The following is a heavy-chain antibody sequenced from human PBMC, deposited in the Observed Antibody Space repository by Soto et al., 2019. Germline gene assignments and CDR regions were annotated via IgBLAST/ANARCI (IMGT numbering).Heavy chain of an antibody. CDR2: VSTNGAT. CDR1: DDFISSYY. Sequence: PSETLALTCTVSDDFISSYYWNWIRQPAGKGLEWIGRVSTNGATNYNPSLESRVTMSVDTSKNQFSLKLTSVTAADTAVYFCARADYEILTGSYAMDVWGQGTTLTVYS. J-gene: IGHJ6*02. D-gene: IGHD3-9*01. V-gene: IGHV4-4*07. CDR3: ARADYEILTGSYAMDV.